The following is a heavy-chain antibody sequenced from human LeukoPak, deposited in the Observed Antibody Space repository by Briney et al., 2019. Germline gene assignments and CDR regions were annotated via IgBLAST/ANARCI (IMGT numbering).Heavy chain of an antibody. V-gene: IGHV4-39*01. CDR1: GGSIRSSYYY. CDR2: IYDSGST. J-gene: IGHJ3*02. CDR3: ASGPFDAFDI. Sequence: PSETLSLTCTVSGGSIRSSYYYWGWIRQPPGKGLEWIGSIYDSGSTYYNPSLKSRVTISVDTSKNQFSLKLNSVTAADTAVYYCASGPFDAFDIWGQRTMATVSS.